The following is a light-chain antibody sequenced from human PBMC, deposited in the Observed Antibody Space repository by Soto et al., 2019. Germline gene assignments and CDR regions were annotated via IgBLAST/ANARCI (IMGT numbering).Light chain of an antibody. Sequence: QSALTQPASVSGSPGQSITISCTGTSSDVGIYNYVSWYQQHPGNAPKLMIYEVSNRPSGVSNRFSGSKSGNTASLTISGLQAEDEADYYCSSYTTSSTRVFGGGTKLTVL. J-gene: IGLJ3*02. CDR1: SSDVGIYNY. CDR2: EVS. V-gene: IGLV2-14*01. CDR3: SSYTTSSTRV.